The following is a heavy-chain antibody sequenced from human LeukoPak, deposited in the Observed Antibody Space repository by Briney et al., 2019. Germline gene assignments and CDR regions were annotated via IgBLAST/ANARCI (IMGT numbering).Heavy chain of an antibody. J-gene: IGHJ4*02. D-gene: IGHD3-22*01. CDR1: GFTFSSYA. V-gene: IGHV3-30*14. CDR3: ARAYYYDSSGSKAYFDY. CDR2: ISYDGSNK. Sequence: PGGSLRLSCAASGFTFSSYAMHWVRQAPGKGLEWVAVISYDGSNKYYADSVKGRFTISRDNSKNTLYLQMSSLRAEDTAVYYCARAYYYDSSGSKAYFDYWGQGTLVTVSS.